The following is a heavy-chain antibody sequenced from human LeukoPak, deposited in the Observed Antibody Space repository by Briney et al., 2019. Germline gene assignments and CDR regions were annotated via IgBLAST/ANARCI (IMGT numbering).Heavy chain of an antibody. D-gene: IGHD3-10*01. CDR3: AKDLSLVRGVIRAFNI. CDR2: ISGSGGST. Sequence: GGSLRLSCAASGFTFSSYAMSWVRQAPGEGLEWVSAISGSGGSTYYADSVKGRFTISRDNSKNTLYLQMNSLRAEDTAVYYCAKDLSLVRGVIRAFNIWGQGTMVTVSS. V-gene: IGHV3-23*01. CDR1: GFTFSSYA. J-gene: IGHJ3*02.